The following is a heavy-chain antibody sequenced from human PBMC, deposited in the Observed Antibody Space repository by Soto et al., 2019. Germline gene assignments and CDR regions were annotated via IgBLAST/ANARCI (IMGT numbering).Heavy chain of an antibody. Sequence: QVQLVESGGGVVQPGRSLRLSCAASGFTFSSYGMHWVRQAPGKGLEWVAVISYDGSNKYYADSVKGRFTTSRDNSKNTLYLQMNSLRAEDTAVYYCAKDATMGSYEYVWGSYRDYWGQGTLVTVSS. CDR3: AKDATMGSYEYVWGSYRDY. CDR1: GFTFSSYG. D-gene: IGHD3-16*02. J-gene: IGHJ4*02. CDR2: ISYDGSNK. V-gene: IGHV3-30*18.